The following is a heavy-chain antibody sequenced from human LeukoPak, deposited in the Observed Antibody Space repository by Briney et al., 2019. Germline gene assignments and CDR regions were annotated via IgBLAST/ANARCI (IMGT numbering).Heavy chain of an antibody. J-gene: IGHJ4*02. Sequence: GGSLRLSCAASGFTFSSYAMSWVRQAPGKGLEWVSAISGSGGSTYYADSVKGRFTISRDNSKSTLYLQMNSLRAEDTAVYYCAKDSTRLAVAGTDLDYWGQGTLVTVSS. CDR3: AKDSTRLAVAGTDLDY. CDR2: ISGSGGST. V-gene: IGHV3-23*01. D-gene: IGHD6-19*01. CDR1: GFTFSSYA.